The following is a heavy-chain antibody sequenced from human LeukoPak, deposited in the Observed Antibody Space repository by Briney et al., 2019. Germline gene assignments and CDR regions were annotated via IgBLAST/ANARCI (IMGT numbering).Heavy chain of an antibody. V-gene: IGHV4-38-2*02. D-gene: IGHD6-13*01. Sequence: SETLSLTCAVSGYSISSGYYWGWIRQPPGKGLEWIGSIYHSGSTYYNPPLKSRVTISVDTSKNQFSLKLSSVTAADTAVYYCARDNTGSSWYFDYWGQGTLVTVSS. CDR3: ARDNTGSSWYFDY. J-gene: IGHJ4*02. CDR2: IYHSGST. CDR1: GYSISSGYY.